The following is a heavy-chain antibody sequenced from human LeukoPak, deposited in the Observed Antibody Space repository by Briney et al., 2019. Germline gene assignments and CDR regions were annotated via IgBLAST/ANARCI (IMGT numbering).Heavy chain of an antibody. Sequence: SETLSLTCTVSGGSISSYYWSWIRQPPEKGLEFLGYIYYSGNTNYNPSLTSRVTISVDTSKNQFSLKLSSVTAADTAVYYCARIDTSGYNGYSFVYWGQGTLVTVSS. CDR2: IYYSGNT. J-gene: IGHJ4*02. D-gene: IGHD3-22*01. CDR1: GGSISSYY. V-gene: IGHV4-59*12. CDR3: ARIDTSGYNGYSFVY.